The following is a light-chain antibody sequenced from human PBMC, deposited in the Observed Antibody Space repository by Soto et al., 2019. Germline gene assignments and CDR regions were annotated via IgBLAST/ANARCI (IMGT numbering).Light chain of an antibody. CDR1: SSNIGAGFD. CDR2: INN. V-gene: IGLV1-40*01. J-gene: IGLJ2*01. Sequence: QSVLTQPPSVSGAPGQRVTISCTGSSSNIGAGFDVHWYQQFPGAAPKLLIYINNNRPSGVPDRFSGSKSGTSASLAITGLQAEDEADYYCQSYDSSLSAHVVFGGGTKVTVL. CDR3: QSYDSSLSAHVV.